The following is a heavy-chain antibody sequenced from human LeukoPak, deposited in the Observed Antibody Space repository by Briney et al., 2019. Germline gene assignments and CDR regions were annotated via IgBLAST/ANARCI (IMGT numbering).Heavy chain of an antibody. Sequence: GGSLRLSCAASGFTVSSNYMSWVRQAPGKGLEWVSVIYSGGSTYYADSVKGRFTISRDNSKNTLYLQMNSLRAEDTAVYYCARAQRYYYDSSGYHPDYWGQGTLVTVSS. V-gene: IGHV3-66*02. CDR3: ARAQRYYYDSSGYHPDY. CDR1: GFTVSSNY. J-gene: IGHJ4*02. CDR2: IYSGGST. D-gene: IGHD3-22*01.